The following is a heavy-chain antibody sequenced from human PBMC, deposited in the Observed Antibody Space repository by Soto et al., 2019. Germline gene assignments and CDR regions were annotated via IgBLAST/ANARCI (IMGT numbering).Heavy chain of an antibody. Sequence: SETLSLTCTVSGGSISSGGYYWSWIRQHPGKGLEWIGYIYYGGSTYYNPSLKSRATISGDTSKNQFSLKLSSVTAADTAVYYCARGGYYYENSGQNAYDYWGQGILVTVSS. CDR3: ARGGYYYENSGQNAYDY. V-gene: IGHV4-31*03. CDR2: IYYGGST. J-gene: IGHJ4*01. CDR1: GGSISSGGYY. D-gene: IGHD3-22*01.